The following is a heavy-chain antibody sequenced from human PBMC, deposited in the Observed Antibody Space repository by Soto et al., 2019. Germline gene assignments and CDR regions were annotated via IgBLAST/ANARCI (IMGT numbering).Heavy chain of an antibody. Sequence: QITLKESGPTLVKPTQTLTLTCTFSGFSLSTSGVGVGWIRQPPGKALEWLALIYWDDDKRYSPSLKSRLTITKDTSKNQVVLTMTNMDPVDTATYYCAHSRVYSYGKYNWFDPWGQGTLVTVSS. CDR1: GFSLSTSGVG. J-gene: IGHJ5*02. CDR2: IYWDDDK. CDR3: AHSRVYSYGKYNWFDP. D-gene: IGHD5-18*01. V-gene: IGHV2-5*02.